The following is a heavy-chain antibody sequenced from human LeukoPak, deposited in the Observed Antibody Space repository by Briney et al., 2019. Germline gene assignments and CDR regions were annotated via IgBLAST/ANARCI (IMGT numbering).Heavy chain of an antibody. D-gene: IGHD6-13*01. J-gene: IGHJ4*02. Sequence: GASVKVSCEASGGTFSSYAISWVRQAPGQGLEWMGGIIPIFGTANYAQKFQGRVTITADESTSTAYMELSSLRSEDTAVYYCARGAVGQPFDYWGQGTLVTVSS. CDR2: IIPIFGTA. CDR1: GGTFSSYA. V-gene: IGHV1-69*13. CDR3: ARGAVGQPFDY.